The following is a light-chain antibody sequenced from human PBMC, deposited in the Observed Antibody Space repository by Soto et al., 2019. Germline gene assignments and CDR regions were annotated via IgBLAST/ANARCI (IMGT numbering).Light chain of an antibody. CDR1: SSNIGAGYD. CDR3: QAYDTSLRAWV. V-gene: IGLV1-40*01. J-gene: IGLJ3*02. Sequence: QSVLTQPPSASGAPGQRVTISCTGSSSNIGAGYDAHWYHQVPGTSPKYLISGNNDRPSGVPDRFSGSKSGTSASLAITGLQADDEGDYYCQAYDTSLRAWVFGGGTKLTVL. CDR2: GNN.